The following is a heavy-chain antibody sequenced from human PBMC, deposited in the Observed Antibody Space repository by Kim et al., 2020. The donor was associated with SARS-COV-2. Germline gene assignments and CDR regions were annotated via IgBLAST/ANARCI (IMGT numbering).Heavy chain of an antibody. Sequence: ASVKVSCKASGYTFTSYAMHWVRQAPGQGLECMGRINTSGGSTSYAQKFQGRVTMTRDTSTSTAYMELSSLRPEDTAVYYCARGGSGYDVRYYYSFMDVGGEGTTVTLSS. CDR2: INTSGGST. J-gene: IGHJ6*03. CDR1: GYTFTSYA. V-gene: IGHV1-46*01. CDR3: ARGGSGYDVRYYYSFMDV. D-gene: IGHD5-12*01.